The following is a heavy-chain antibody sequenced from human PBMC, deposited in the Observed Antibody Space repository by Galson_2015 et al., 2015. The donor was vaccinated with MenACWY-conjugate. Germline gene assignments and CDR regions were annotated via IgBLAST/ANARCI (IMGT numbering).Heavy chain of an antibody. J-gene: IGHJ4*02. V-gene: IGHV3-7*03. D-gene: IGHD2-2*01. CDR3: ARDLGFYCSRNDCYSPY. CDR1: GFTFNNYW. Sequence: SLRLSCAASGFTFNNYWMSWVRQVPGKGPEWVANIKQDGSEKYYVDSVRGRFTISRDNAKSSLFLQMNSLRVEDTGVYYCARDLGFYCSRNDCYSPYWGQGTLVTVSS. CDR2: IKQDGSEK.